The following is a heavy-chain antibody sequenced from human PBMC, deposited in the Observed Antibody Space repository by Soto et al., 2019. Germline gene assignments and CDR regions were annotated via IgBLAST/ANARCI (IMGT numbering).Heavy chain of an antibody. D-gene: IGHD3-10*01. J-gene: IGHJ4*02. CDR1: GFNFSSYA. CDR3: VLWPPYYFDY. CDR2: ISGSGETT. V-gene: IGHV3-23*01. Sequence: EVQLLESGGGLVQPGGSLRLSCAASGFNFSSYAMSWVRQAPGKGLEWVSAISGSGETTYYADSVKGRFTISRDNSKNTLYLQMNSLRADDTAVYYCVLWPPYYFDYWGQGTLVTVSS.